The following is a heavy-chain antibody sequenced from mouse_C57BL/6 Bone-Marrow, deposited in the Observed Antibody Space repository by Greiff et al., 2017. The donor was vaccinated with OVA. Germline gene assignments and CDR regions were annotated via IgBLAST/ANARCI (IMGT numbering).Heavy chain of an antibody. CDR1: GYTFTDYE. V-gene: IGHV1-15*01. J-gene: IGHJ2*01. CDR3: TLTSVAPYY. Sequence: QVQLQQSGAELVRPGASVTLSCKASGYTFTDYEMHWVKQTPVHGLEWIGAIDPDTGGTAYHQKFKGKAILTADKSSSSAYMDLRFLTSFDSAVYYCTLTSVAPYYWGQGATLTVSS. D-gene: IGHD1-1*01. CDR2: IDPDTGGT.